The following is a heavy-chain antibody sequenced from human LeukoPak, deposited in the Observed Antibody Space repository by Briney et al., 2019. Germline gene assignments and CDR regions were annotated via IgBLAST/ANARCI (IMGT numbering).Heavy chain of an antibody. V-gene: IGHV4-31*03. J-gene: IGHJ3*01. CDR1: GGSISISGFY. Sequence: TLSLTCSVSGGSISISGFYWNWIRQLPGKGLEWIGYTYNSGNTYYNPSFGSRVTISTDTSMNQFFLKSHSVTAADTAVYYCARSRGWRDAFDFWGRGTMVTVSS. D-gene: IGHD6-19*01. CDR3: ARSRGWRDAFDF. CDR2: TYNSGNT.